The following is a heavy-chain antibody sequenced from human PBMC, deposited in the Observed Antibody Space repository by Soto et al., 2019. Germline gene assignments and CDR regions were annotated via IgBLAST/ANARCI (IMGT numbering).Heavy chain of an antibody. CDR1: GFTFSCYA. CDR2: ISGSGGST. Sequence: EVQLLGSGGGLVQPGGSLRLSCAASGFTFSCYAMSWVRQAPGKGLEWVSAISGSGGSTYYADSVKGRFTISRDNAKNTLYLQVNSLRAEDTAVYYCARVPLLLLGATYYFDYWGQGALVAVSS. V-gene: IGHV3-23*01. J-gene: IGHJ4*02. D-gene: IGHD1-26*01. CDR3: ARVPLLLLGATYYFDY.